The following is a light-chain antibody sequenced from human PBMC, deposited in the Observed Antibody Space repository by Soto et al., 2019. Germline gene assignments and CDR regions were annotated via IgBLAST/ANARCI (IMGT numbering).Light chain of an antibody. CDR1: KLGDKY. CDR2: QDT. V-gene: IGLV3-1*01. CDR3: QAWDSSLVV. J-gene: IGLJ2*01. Sequence: SYELTQPPSLSVSPGQTASITCSGDKLGDKYACWYQQKPGQSPVLVIYQDTKRPSGIPERFSGSNSGNTATLTISGIQAMDEADYYCQAWDSSLVVFGGGTKLTVL.